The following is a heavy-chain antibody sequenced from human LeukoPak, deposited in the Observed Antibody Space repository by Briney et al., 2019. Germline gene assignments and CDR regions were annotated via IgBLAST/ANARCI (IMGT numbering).Heavy chain of an antibody. D-gene: IGHD4-11*01. CDR1: GGSISSYD. CDR3: AEMTPVTSFQLLVLGS. CDR2: IYYSGST. J-gene: IGHJ4*02. Sequence: PSETLSLTCTVSGGSISSYDWSWIRQPPGKGLEWIGYIYYSGSTNYNPSLKSRVTISVDTSKNQFSLKLGSVTAADTAVYYCAEMTPVTSFQLLVLGSWGPGTLVTISS. V-gene: IGHV4-59*08.